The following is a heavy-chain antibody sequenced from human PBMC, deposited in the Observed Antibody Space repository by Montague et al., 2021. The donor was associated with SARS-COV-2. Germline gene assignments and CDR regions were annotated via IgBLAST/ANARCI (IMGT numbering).Heavy chain of an antibody. Sequence: YAISGDSVSSDTAAWHWIRQSPSRGLEWLGRTFYRSQWHTDSAASVRSRISFSGDISKNQFSLHLNSVTPEDTAIYYCARVGDYGGTWYSFLQNWGQGTLVIVSS. CDR3: ARVGDYGGTWYSFLQN. V-gene: IGHV6-1*01. J-gene: IGHJ1*01. D-gene: IGHD4-17*01. CDR1: GDSVSSDTAA. CDR2: TFYRSQWHT.